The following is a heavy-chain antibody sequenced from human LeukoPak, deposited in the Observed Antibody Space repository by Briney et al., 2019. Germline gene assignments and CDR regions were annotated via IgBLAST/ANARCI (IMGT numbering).Heavy chain of an antibody. CDR2: IYHSGRT. D-gene: IGHD2-2*01. CDR3: AIHYTEDIVVGPAASPETRNNWFDP. CDR1: GGSISSYY. J-gene: IGHJ5*02. Sequence: PSETLSLTCTVSGGSISSYYWGWIRQPPGKGLEWIGSIYHSGRTYYNPSLKSRVTISVDTSKNQFSLKLRSVTAADTALYYCAIHYTEDIVVGPAASPETRNNWFDPWGQGTLVTVSS. V-gene: IGHV4-38-2*02.